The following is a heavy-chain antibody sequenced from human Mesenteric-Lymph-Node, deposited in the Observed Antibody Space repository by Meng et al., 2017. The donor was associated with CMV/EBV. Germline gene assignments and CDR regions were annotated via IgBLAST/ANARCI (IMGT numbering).Heavy chain of an antibody. CDR2: ISPNSGDT. D-gene: IGHD1-26*01. CDR3: ASGTLQDYYYYGMDV. J-gene: IGHJ6*02. Sequence: ASVKVSCKASGYTFIDYYMHWVRQAPGQGLEWMGWISPNSGDTNYAQKSQGSVSMTGDTSISTVYMELSRLRSDDTAVYYCASGTLQDYYYYGMDVWGQGTTVTVSS. V-gene: IGHV1-2*02. CDR1: GYTFIDYY.